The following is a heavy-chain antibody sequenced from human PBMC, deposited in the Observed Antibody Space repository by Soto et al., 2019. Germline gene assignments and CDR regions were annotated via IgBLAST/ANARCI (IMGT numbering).Heavy chain of an antibody. J-gene: IGHJ3*02. CDR3: ARSGPGDYEAVEI. V-gene: IGHV4-61*01. CDR1: RGSVSSGSYY. CDR2: ISNSGNT. Sequence: SETLSLTCTVSRGSVSSGSYYWSWIRQPPGKGLEWIGYISNSGNTNYNPSLKSRVTISVDTSKNQFSLKVSSVTAADTALYYCARSGPGDYEAVEIWGHGTMVTVSS. D-gene: IGHD4-17*01.